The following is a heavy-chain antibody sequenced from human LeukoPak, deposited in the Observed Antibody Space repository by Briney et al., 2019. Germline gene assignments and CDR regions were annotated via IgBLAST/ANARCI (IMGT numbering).Heavy chain of an antibody. Sequence: GGSLRLSCAASGFIFRTYWMSWVRQAPGKGLEWVSYISSSSSTIYYADSVEGRFSISRDNAKNSLYLQMNSLRDEDTAVYYCARGHSSGWSTFDYWGQGTLVTVSS. V-gene: IGHV3-48*02. CDR2: ISSSSSTI. J-gene: IGHJ4*02. D-gene: IGHD6-19*01. CDR3: ARGHSSGWSTFDY. CDR1: GFIFRTYW.